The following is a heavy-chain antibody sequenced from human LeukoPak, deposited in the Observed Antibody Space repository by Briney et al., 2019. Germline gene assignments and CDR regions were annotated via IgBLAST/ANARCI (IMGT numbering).Heavy chain of an antibody. Sequence: GESLQISCAASGFTFSSYGMHWVRQAPGKGLEWVAFIRYDGSNKYYADSVKGRFTISRDNSKNTLYLQMNSLRAEDTAVYYCAKSCHYDSSGYFFDYWGQGTLVTVSS. CDR2: IRYDGSNK. CDR1: GFTFSSYG. CDR3: AKSCHYDSSGYFFDY. D-gene: IGHD3-22*01. V-gene: IGHV3-30*02. J-gene: IGHJ4*02.